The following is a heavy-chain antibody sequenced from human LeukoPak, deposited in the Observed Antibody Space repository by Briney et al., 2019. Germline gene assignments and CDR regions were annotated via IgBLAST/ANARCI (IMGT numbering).Heavy chain of an antibody. J-gene: IGHJ6*03. D-gene: IGHD2/OR15-2a*01. V-gene: IGHV4-34*01. CDR3: ARVSVSMAYGYYYYYMDV. CDR2: INHSGST. CDR1: GESFSGYY. Sequence: PSETLSLTCAVYGESFSGYYWSWIRQPPGKGLEWIGEINHSGSTTYNPSLKSRVTISLDTSKNQFSLKLSSVTAADTAVYHCARVSVSMAYGYYYYYMDVWGKGTTVTVSS.